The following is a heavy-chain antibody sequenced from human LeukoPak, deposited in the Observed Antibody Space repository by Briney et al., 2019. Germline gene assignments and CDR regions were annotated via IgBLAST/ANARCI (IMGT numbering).Heavy chain of an antibody. V-gene: IGHV4-59*11. D-gene: IGHD4-11*01. CDR1: GGSISSHC. CDR3: VRGVVTTVSYYMDV. J-gene: IGHJ6*03. Sequence: SETLSLTCTVSGGSISSHCWSWIRQPPGKGLEWIGYIYYSGSTNYNPSLNSRVTISVDTSKNQFSLKLSSVTAADTAVYYCVRGVVTTVSYYMDVWGKGTTVTVSS. CDR2: IYYSGST.